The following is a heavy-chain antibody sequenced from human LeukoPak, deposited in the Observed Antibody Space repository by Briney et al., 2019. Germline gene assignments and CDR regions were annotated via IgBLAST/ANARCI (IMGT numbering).Heavy chain of an antibody. CDR2: IIPIFGIA. V-gene: IGHV1-69*04. Sequence: SVKVSCKASGGTFSSYAISWVRQAPGQGLEWMGRIIPIFGIANYTQKFQGRVTITADKSTSTAYMELSSLRSEDTAVYYCARAPDYYDSSGYWYYFDYWGQGTLVTVSS. CDR3: ARAPDYYDSSGYWYYFDY. CDR1: GGTFSSYA. D-gene: IGHD3-22*01. J-gene: IGHJ4*02.